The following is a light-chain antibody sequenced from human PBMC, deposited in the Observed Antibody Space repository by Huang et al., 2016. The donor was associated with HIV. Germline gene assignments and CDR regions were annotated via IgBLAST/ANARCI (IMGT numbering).Light chain of an antibody. CDR1: QSLLHSNGYNY. J-gene: IGKJ3*01. V-gene: IGKV2-28*01. CDR2: LGS. Sequence: DAVVTQSPLSLPVTPGEPASISCRSSQSLLHSNGYNYLDWYVQKPGQSPHLLIYLGSNRASGVPDRCSGSGSGTDFTLKISRVEAEDVGVYYCMQALQTPVFGPGTKVDIK. CDR3: MQALQTPV.